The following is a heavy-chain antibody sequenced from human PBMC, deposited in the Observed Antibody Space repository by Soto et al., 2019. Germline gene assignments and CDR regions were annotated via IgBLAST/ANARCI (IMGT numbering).Heavy chain of an antibody. V-gene: IGHV3-7*05. Sequence: EVQLVESGGGLVQPGGSLRLSCAASGFTFRNFWMKWVRRAPVKGLEWGANINQDGSEKNYVDSVRGRFTISRDNAKNSLYLQMSSLRAEDAAIYYCARGPGGGNDGTFNYWGQGILVTVSS. D-gene: IGHD5-12*01. CDR3: ARGPGGGNDGTFNY. CDR1: GFTFRNFW. J-gene: IGHJ4*02. CDR2: INQDGSEK.